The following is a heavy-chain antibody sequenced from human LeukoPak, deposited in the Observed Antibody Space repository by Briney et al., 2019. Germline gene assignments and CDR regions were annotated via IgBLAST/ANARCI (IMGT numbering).Heavy chain of an antibody. D-gene: IGHD6-13*01. CDR2: IRYDGGKK. Sequence: GGSLRLSCAGSGFTFSNYGMHWVRQAPGKGLEWVAFIRYDGGKKYYADSVKGRFTISRDKSKNTVNLQMNSLKAEDTAVYYCAKDKGQLVLLGFDHWGQGTLVTVSS. CDR1: GFTFSNYG. J-gene: IGHJ4*02. V-gene: IGHV3-30*02. CDR3: AKDKGQLVLLGFDH.